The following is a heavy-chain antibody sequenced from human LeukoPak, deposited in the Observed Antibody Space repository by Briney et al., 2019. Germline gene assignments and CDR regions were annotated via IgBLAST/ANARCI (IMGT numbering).Heavy chain of an antibody. J-gene: IGHJ4*02. Sequence: PGESLRLSCSASGFTFSDYYMSWIRQAPGKGLEWVSYISNSNTYTNYADSVKGRFTISRDNAKNSLYLQMNSLRAEDTAVYYCARGSSGWSRADYWGQGTLVTVSS. V-gene: IGHV3-11*06. CDR3: ARGSSGWSRADY. D-gene: IGHD6-19*01. CDR1: GFTFSDYY. CDR2: ISNSNTYT.